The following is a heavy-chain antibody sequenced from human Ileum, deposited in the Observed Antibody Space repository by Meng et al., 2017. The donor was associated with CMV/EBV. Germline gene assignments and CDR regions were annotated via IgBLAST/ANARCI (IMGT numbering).Heavy chain of an antibody. Sequence: GESLKISCAASGFDFSIYVMSWVRQAPGKGLEWVAVISYDGSNKYYADSVKGRFTISRDNSKNTLYLQMNSLRAEDTAVYYCARDMSYGTYGMDVWGQGTTVTVSS. D-gene: IGHD1-26*01. CDR2: ISYDGSNK. CDR3: ARDMSYGTYGMDV. J-gene: IGHJ6*02. V-gene: IGHV3-30-3*01. CDR1: GFDFSIYV.